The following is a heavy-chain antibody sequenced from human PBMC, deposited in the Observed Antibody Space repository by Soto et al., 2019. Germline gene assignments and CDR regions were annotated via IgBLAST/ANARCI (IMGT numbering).Heavy chain of an antibody. J-gene: IGHJ6*02. CDR2: ISSSSSYI. CDR1: GFTFSSYS. V-gene: IGHV3-21*01. D-gene: IGHD6-13*01. Sequence: KSGGSLRLSCAASGFTFSSYSMNWVRQAPGKGLEWVSSISSSSSYIYYADSVKGRFTISRDNAKNSLYLQMNSLRAEDTAVYYCAREGYPAQGGSSWDYGMDVWGQGTTVTVSS. CDR3: AREGYPAQGGSSWDYGMDV.